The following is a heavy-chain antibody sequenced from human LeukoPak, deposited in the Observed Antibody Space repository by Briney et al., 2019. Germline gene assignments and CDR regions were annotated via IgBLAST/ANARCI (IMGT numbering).Heavy chain of an antibody. D-gene: IGHD2-2*01. Sequence: GGSLRLSCAASGYTFSSYAMSWVRQAPGRGLEWVSTISGSGGSTYYADSVKGRVTISRDNSKNTLYLQMNSLRAEDTAVYYCAKRIGSCNSISCLYFDHWGQGALVTVSS. CDR3: AKRIGSCNSISCLYFDH. CDR1: GYTFSSYA. J-gene: IGHJ4*02. V-gene: IGHV3-23*01. CDR2: ISGSGGST.